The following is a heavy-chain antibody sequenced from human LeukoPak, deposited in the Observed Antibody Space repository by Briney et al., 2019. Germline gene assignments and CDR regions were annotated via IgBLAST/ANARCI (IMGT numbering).Heavy chain of an antibody. V-gene: IGHV3-69-1*01. J-gene: IGHJ4*02. Sequence: GGSLRLSCAASGFTFSGFWMSWVRQAPGKGLEWVSYISTGGTIFYADSVRGRFTISRDDAKNSLYLQMSSLRAEDTAVYYCATSHDNYLFDYWGQGTLVTVSS. CDR3: ATSHDNYLFDY. CDR1: GFTFSGFW. CDR2: ISTGGTI. D-gene: IGHD4-11*01.